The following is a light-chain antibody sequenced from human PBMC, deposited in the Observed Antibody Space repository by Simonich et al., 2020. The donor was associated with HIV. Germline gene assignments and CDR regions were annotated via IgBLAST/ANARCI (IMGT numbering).Light chain of an antibody. Sequence: DVVMTQSPNSLAVSLGERATINCKSSQTVLYSSNNKNYLAWYQQKSVQPPKLLIYWASTRESGVPDRFSGSGSGTDFTLTISSLQAEDVAVYYCQQYYSTPFTFGQGTRLEIK. CDR3: QQYYSTPFT. CDR1: QTVLYSSNNKNY. V-gene: IGKV4-1*01. CDR2: WAS. J-gene: IGKJ5*01.